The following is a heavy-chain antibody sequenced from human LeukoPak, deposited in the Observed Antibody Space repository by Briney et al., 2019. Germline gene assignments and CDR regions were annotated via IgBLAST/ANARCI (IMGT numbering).Heavy chain of an antibody. D-gene: IGHD3-3*01. CDR3: AREGGFYRPLDY. Sequence: PSETLSLTCAVSGGSVTSTNWWTWVRQPPGKGLEWIGEVHLDGRTNYNPSLTGRLTLSVDLYENHISLKLTSVTAADTAVYYSAREGGFYRPLDYLGQGTLVTVSS. CDR1: GGSVTSTNW. J-gene: IGHJ4*02. V-gene: IGHV4-4*02. CDR2: VHLDGRT.